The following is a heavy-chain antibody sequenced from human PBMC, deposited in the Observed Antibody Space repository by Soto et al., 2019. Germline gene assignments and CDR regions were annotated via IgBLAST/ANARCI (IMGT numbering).Heavy chain of an antibody. CDR3: TKEAAMAY. J-gene: IGHJ4*02. CDR1: GLTVSSSY. CDR2: ISGTGGDT. D-gene: IGHD5-18*01. Sequence: GSLRLSCAASGLTVSSSYMSWVRQVPGKGLQWLSAISGTGGDTFYADSVKGRFTVSRDNSKSTLYLQMNSLRAEDTAIYYCTKEAAMAYWGQGTLVTVSS. V-gene: IGHV3-23*01.